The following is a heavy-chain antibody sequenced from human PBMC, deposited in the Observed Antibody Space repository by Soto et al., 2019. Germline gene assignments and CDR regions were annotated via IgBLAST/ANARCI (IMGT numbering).Heavy chain of an antibody. D-gene: IGHD3-16*01. Sequence: PSQPLSLTCALSGDSVSSSRGAWTWIRHSPSRGLEWLGRTYYRSKWIHEYTVSMESRITINPDTSKNQFSLHIYSVTPEDTAVYYCAGVVWFRGMDVWGQGTPVTVS. V-gene: IGHV6-1*01. CDR3: AGVVWFRGMDV. CDR2: TYYRSKWIH. CDR1: GDSVSSSRGA. J-gene: IGHJ6*02.